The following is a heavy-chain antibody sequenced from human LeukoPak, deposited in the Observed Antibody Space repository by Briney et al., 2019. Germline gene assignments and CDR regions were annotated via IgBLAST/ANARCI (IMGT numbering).Heavy chain of an antibody. V-gene: IGHV3-15*01. CDR3: TTDPSYYDILTGYYNFDY. CDR1: GFTFSNAW. Sequence: PGGSLRLSCAASGFTFSNAWMSWVRQAPGKGLKWVGRIKSKTDGGTTDYAAPVKGRFTISRDDSKNTLYLQMNSLKTEDTAVYYCTTDPSYYDILTGYYNFDYWGQGTLVTVSS. D-gene: IGHD3-9*01. J-gene: IGHJ4*02. CDR2: IKSKTDGGTT.